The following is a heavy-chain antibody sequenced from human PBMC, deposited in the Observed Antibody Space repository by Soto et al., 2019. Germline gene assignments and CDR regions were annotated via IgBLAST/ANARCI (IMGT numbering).Heavy chain of an antibody. J-gene: IGHJ6*02. Sequence: SETLSLTCAVYGGSFSGYYWSWIRQPPGKGLEWIGEINHSGSTNYNPSLKSRVTISVDTSKNQFSLKLSSVTAADTAVYYCARGRGYSNYPGGYYYYYGMDVWGQGTTVT. CDR3: ARGRGYSNYPGGYYYYYGMDV. CDR1: GGSFSGYY. V-gene: IGHV4-34*01. D-gene: IGHD4-4*01. CDR2: INHSGST.